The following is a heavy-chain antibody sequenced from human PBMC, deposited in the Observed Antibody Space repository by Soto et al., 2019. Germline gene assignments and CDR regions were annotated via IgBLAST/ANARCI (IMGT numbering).Heavy chain of an antibody. CDR3: AKHRHSSGGGYFDY. J-gene: IGHJ4*02. D-gene: IGHD5-18*01. V-gene: IGHV3-66*04. CDR2: INSGGSA. CDR1: GFTVSSNY. Sequence: VGSLRLSCAASGFTVSSNYMSWVRQAPGKGLEWVSVINSGGSAYYADSVKGRFTISRDNSKNTLYLQMNSLRAEDTAVYYCAKHRHSSGGGYFDYCPQGTLVTISS.